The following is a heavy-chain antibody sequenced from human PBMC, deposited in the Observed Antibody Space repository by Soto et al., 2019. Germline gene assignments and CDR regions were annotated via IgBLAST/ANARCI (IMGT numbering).Heavy chain of an antibody. D-gene: IGHD3-10*01. CDR1: GGSISSYY. CDR2: IYYSGST. V-gene: IGHV4-59*01. Sequence: SETLSLTCTVSGGSISSYYWSWIRQPPGKGLEWIGYIYYSGSTNYNPSLKSRVTISVDTSKNQFSLKLSSVTAADTAVYYCTGSRGSSYFYYGIDVWGQGTTVTVS. J-gene: IGHJ6*02. CDR3: TGSRGSSYFYYGIDV.